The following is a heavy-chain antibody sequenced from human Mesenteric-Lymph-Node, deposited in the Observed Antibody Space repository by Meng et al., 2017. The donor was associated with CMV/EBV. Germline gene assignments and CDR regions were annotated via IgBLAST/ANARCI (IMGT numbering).Heavy chain of an antibody. CDR1: GFTFAAFG. Sequence: GESLKISCAASGFTFAAFGMSWVRQAPGKGLEWVSGVSWNGGSTGYADSVKGRFTISRDNSKNTLYLQMSSLRAEDTAVYYCAKALNPYQYGVTISGEVIHWCMDVWGQGTTVTVSS. CDR3: AKALNPYQYGVTISGEVIHWCMDV. CDR2: VSWNGGST. V-gene: IGHV3-20*04. J-gene: IGHJ6*02. D-gene: IGHD3-3*01.